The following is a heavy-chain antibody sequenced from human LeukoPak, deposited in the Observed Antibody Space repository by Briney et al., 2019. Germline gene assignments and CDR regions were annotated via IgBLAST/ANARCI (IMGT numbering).Heavy chain of an antibody. CDR3: ARDTAGWGSDAFDI. V-gene: IGHV4-30-4*01. D-gene: IGHD7-27*01. Sequence: SETLSLTRTVSGGSITSGDYYWSWIRQPPGKGLEWIGYIYYSGSTYYNPSLKSRVTISLDTSKNQFSLKLSSVTAADTAVYYCARDTAGWGSDAFDIWGQGTMVTVSS. CDR1: GGSITSGDYY. J-gene: IGHJ3*02. CDR2: IYYSGST.